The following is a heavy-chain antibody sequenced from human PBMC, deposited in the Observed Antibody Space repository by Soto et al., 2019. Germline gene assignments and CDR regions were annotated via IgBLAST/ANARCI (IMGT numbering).Heavy chain of an antibody. CDR3: AKLGAGTLSPPYTDY. Sequence: EVQLLESGGGLVQPGGSLRLSCAASRFTFSSYAMSWVRQTPGKGLEWVSAISGSGGSTYYADSVKGRFTISTDNSKNTLYLQMNSLKAEDTAVSYCAKLGAGTLSPPYTDYWGQGTLVTVSS. V-gene: IGHV3-23*01. J-gene: IGHJ4*02. D-gene: IGHD1-26*01. CDR2: ISGSGGST. CDR1: RFTFSSYA.